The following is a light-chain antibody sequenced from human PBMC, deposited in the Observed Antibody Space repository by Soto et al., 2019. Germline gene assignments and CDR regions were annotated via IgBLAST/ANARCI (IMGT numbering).Light chain of an antibody. Sequence: QSALTQPPSASGSPGQSVTISCTGTSSDVGGYNYVSWYQQHPGKTPKLIIYEVSERPSGVPDRFSGSKSGNTASLTVSGFQAEDEADYYCCSYAGNNVVFRGGTKLTVL. CDR2: EVS. V-gene: IGLV2-8*01. CDR3: CSYAGNNVV. CDR1: SSDVGGYNY. J-gene: IGLJ2*01.